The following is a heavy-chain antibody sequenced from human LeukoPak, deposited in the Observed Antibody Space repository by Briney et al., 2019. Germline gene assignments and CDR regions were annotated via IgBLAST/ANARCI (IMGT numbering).Heavy chain of an antibody. J-gene: IGHJ6*02. D-gene: IGHD3-3*01. V-gene: IGHV4-59*01. CDR1: GGSISSYY. CDR2: IYYSGST. Sequence: PSETLSLTCTVSGGSISSYYWSWIRQPPGKGLEWIGYIYYSGSTNYNPSLKSRVTISVDTSKNQFSLKLSSVTAADTAVYYCARDLLVPYGMDVWGQGTTVTASS. CDR3: ARDLLVPYGMDV.